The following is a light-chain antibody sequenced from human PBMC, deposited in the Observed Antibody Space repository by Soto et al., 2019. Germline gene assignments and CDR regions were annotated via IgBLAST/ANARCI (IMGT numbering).Light chain of an antibody. CDR3: QSYDSSLSGVV. Sequence: QSVLTQPPSVSGAPGQRVTISCTGSSSNIGAGYDVHWYQQLPGTAPKVLIYGNSNRPSWVPDRFSGSKSGTSASLAITGLQAEDEAGYYCQSYDSSLSGVVFGGGTKLTVL. V-gene: IGLV1-40*01. CDR1: SSNIGAGYD. J-gene: IGLJ2*01. CDR2: GNS.